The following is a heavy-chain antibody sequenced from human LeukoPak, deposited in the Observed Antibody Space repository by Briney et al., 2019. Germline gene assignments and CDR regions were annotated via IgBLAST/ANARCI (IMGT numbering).Heavy chain of an antibody. V-gene: IGHV1-2*02. CDR2: INPSSGVT. D-gene: IGHD5-18*01. CDR1: GYSFIDYY. J-gene: IGHJ4*02. CDR3: AREDTYGEYRPFDF. Sequence: ASVKVSCKTSGYSFIDYYIHWVRQAPGQGLEWMGWINPSSGVTKFSQELQDRVTLTGDTSLSTAYMELNSLTFDDTAIYYCAREDTYGEYRPFDFWGQGAPVTVSS.